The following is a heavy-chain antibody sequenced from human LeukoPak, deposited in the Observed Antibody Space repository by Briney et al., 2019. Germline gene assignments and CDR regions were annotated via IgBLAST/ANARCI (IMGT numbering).Heavy chain of an antibody. D-gene: IGHD3-3*01. Sequence: GGSLRLSCAASGFTFSSYWMSWVRQAPGKGLEWVANIKQDGSEKYYVDSVKGRFTISRDNAKNSLYLQMNSLRAEDTAVYYCARVGSGSVKYYYYYYMDVWGKGTTVTVSS. CDR3: ARVGSGSVKYYYYYYMDV. J-gene: IGHJ6*03. CDR1: GFTFSSYW. V-gene: IGHV3-7*01. CDR2: IKQDGSEK.